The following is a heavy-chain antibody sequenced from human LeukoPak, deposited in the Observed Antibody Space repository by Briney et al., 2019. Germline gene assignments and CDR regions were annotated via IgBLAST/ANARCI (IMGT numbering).Heavy chain of an antibody. CDR3: AELGITMIGGV. D-gene: IGHD3-10*02. CDR1: GFTFSSYE. V-gene: IGHV3-48*03. J-gene: IGHJ6*04. CDR2: ISSSGGTI. Sequence: GGSLRLSCAASGFTFSSYEMSWVRQAPGKGLEWVSYISSSGGTIYYADSVKGRLTISRDNAKNSLYLQMNSLRAEDTAVYYCAELGITMIGGVWGKGTTVTISS.